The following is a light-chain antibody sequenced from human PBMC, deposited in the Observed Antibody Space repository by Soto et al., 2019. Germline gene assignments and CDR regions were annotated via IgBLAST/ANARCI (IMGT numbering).Light chain of an antibody. Sequence: EIVLTQSPGTLSLSPGEGATLSCRASQSVASSYFAWYQHKPGQAPRLLIYGASNMATGIPDRFSGSGSGPAFTLTISRLEPEDFAVYYCQQYGSSSYTFGQGTKLEIK. CDR1: QSVASSY. J-gene: IGKJ2*01. V-gene: IGKV3-20*01. CDR2: GAS. CDR3: QQYGSSSYT.